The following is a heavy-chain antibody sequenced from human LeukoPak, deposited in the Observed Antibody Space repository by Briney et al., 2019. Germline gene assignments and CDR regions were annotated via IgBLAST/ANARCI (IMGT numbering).Heavy chain of an antibody. CDR3: ARDLGYGDSLPFDY. CDR2: MNPNSGNT. CDR1: GYTFTSYD. D-gene: IGHD4-17*01. J-gene: IGHJ4*02. Sequence: ASVKVSCKASGYTFTSYDINWVRQATGQGLEWMGWMNPNSGNTGYAQKFQGRVTMTRNTSISTAYMELSGLRSEDTAVYYCARDLGYGDSLPFDYWGQGTLVTVSS. V-gene: IGHV1-8*01.